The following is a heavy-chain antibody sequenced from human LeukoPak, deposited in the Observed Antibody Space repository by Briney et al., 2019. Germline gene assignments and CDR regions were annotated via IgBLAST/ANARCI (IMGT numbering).Heavy chain of an antibody. V-gene: IGHV3-66*01. CDR3: ARGDSATTTFDF. J-gene: IGHJ4*02. D-gene: IGHD4-17*01. Sequence: PGGSLGLSCRAPGFSVDSVFMNWVRQPPGKGLEWVSFVMPGGHIDYTDSVKGRFIISRDSFKNTLSLQMNSLRVDDSAVYYCARGDSATTTFDFWGQGTLVTVSS. CDR1: GFSVDSVF. CDR2: VMPGGHI.